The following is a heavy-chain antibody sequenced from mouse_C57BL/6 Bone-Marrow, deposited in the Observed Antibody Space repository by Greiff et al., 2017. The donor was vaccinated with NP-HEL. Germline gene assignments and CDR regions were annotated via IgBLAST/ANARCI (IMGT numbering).Heavy chain of an antibody. V-gene: IGHV5-9-1*02. CDR1: GFTFSSYA. Sequence: EVKLMESGEGLVKPGGSLKLSCAASGFTFSSYAMSWVRQTPEKRLEWVAYISSGGDYIYYADTVKGRFTISRDNASNTLYLQMSRLKSEDTAMYYCTRESFDVWGTGTTVTVSS. CDR3: TRESFDV. J-gene: IGHJ1*03. CDR2: ISSGGDYI.